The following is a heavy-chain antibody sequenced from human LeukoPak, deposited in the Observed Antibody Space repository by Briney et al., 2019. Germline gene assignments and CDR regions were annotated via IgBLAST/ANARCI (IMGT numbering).Heavy chain of an antibody. CDR1: GGSISSYY. Sequence: PSETLSLTCTVSGGSISSYYWSWIRQPPGKGLEWIGYIYYSGSTNYNPSLKSRVTISVDTSKNQFSLKLSSVTAADTAVYYCARVESSGWSSPFDYWGQGTLVTVSS. D-gene: IGHD6-19*01. CDR2: IYYSGST. V-gene: IGHV4-59*01. J-gene: IGHJ4*02. CDR3: ARVESSGWSSPFDY.